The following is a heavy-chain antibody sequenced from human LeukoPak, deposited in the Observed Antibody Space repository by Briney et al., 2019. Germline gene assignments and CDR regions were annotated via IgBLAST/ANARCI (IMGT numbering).Heavy chain of an antibody. CDR3: ARAKNPWSDSASDY. V-gene: IGHV3-74*01. CDR1: GFTFSTYW. Sequence: PGGSLRLSCAASGFTFSTYWMHWVRQVPGKGLVWVSRINTDGSSTSYADSVKGRFTISRDNAKNTLSLQMNSLRAEDTAVYYCARAKNPWSDSASDYWGQGTLVTVSS. CDR2: INTDGSST. J-gene: IGHJ4*02. D-gene: IGHD3-22*01.